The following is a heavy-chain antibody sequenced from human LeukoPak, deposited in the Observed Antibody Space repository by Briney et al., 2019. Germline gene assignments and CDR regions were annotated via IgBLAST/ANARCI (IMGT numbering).Heavy chain of an antibody. CDR3: AREGPNGLPPRDY. Sequence: GASVKVSCKASGYTFTNYAMNWVRQAPGQGLEWMGWINTNTGSPTYAQGFTGRFVFSLDTSVSTAYLQINSLKPEDTAVYYCAREGPNGLPPRDYWGQVTLVTVSS. J-gene: IGHJ4*02. V-gene: IGHV7-4-1*02. D-gene: IGHD2-8*01. CDR2: INTNTGSP. CDR1: GYTFTNYA.